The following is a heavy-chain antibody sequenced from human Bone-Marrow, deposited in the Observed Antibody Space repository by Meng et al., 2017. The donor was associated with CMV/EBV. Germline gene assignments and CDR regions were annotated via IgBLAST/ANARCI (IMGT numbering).Heavy chain of an antibody. J-gene: IGHJ6*02. D-gene: IGHD2-2*02. CDR3: ARDLQYQLLYQNYYYYGMYV. Sequence: SETLSLTCTVSGGSISSSSYYWGWIRQPPGKGLEWIGSIYYSGSTYYNPSLKSRVTISVDTSKNQFSLKLSSVAAADTAVYYCARDLQYQLLYQNYYYYGMYVWGRGTTVTVSS. CDR1: GGSISSSSYY. CDR2: IYYSGST. V-gene: IGHV4-39*07.